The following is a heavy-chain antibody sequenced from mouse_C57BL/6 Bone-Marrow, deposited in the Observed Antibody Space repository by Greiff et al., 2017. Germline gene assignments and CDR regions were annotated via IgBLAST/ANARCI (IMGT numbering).Heavy chain of an antibody. J-gene: IGHJ3*01. CDR3: AREATVVPAY. D-gene: IGHD1-1*01. CDR1: GYTFTSYW. Sequence: QVQLKESGAELVKPGASVKLSCKASGYTFTSYWMQWVKQRPGQGLEWIGEIDPSDSSTNYNQKFKGEATLTVDTSSSTAYMQLSSLTSEDSAVYYCAREATVVPAYWGQGTLVTVSA. CDR2: IDPSDSST. V-gene: IGHV1-50*01.